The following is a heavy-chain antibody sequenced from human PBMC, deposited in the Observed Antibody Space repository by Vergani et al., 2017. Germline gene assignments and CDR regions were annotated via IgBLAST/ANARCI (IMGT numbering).Heavy chain of an antibody. CDR3: VRSNYGYDF. V-gene: IGHV1-46*02. CDR1: GYIFNSYY. CDR2: LDPRGGPP. Sequence: QVQLVQSGAAVKKPGASVKLSCKSSGYIFNSYYIHWVRQAPGQGLEWMGLLDPRGGPPTYAEKFEGRVTLTSDTSTSTFYMSLRSLTSEDTALYYCVRSNYGYDFWGQGTLVTVSS. J-gene: IGHJ4*02. D-gene: IGHD3-16*01.